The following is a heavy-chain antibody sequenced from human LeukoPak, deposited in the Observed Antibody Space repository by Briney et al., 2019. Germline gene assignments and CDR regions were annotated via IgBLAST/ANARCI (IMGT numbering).Heavy chain of an antibody. CDR1: GFTFSSYS. D-gene: IGHD4-17*01. J-gene: IGHJ5*02. CDR3: AADLNDYGDYDAWFDP. CDR2: ISSSSSYI. Sequence: GGSLRLSCAASGFTFSSYSMNWVRQAPGKGLEWVSSISSSSSYIYYADSVKGRFTISRDNAKNSLHLQMNSLRAEDTAVYYCAADLNDYGDYDAWFDPWGQGTLVTVSS. V-gene: IGHV3-21*01.